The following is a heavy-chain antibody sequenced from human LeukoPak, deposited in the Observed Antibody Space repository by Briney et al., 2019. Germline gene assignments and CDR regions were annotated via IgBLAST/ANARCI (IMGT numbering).Heavy chain of an antibody. CDR3: ARDRRYSSSWYWFDP. CDR2: IWYDGSNK. D-gene: IGHD6-13*01. Sequence: GRSLRLSCAASGFTFSSYGMHWARQAPGKGLEWVAVIWYDGSNKYYADSVKGRFTISRDNSKNTLYLQMNSLRAEDTAVYYCARDRRYSSSWYWFDPWGQGTLVTVSS. V-gene: IGHV3-33*01. CDR1: GFTFSSYG. J-gene: IGHJ5*02.